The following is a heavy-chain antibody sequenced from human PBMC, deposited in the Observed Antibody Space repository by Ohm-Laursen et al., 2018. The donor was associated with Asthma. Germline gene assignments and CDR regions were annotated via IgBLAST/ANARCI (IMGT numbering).Heavy chain of an antibody. J-gene: IGHJ4*02. CDR1: GFTFRSYA. D-gene: IGHD3-3*01. V-gene: IGHV3-30-3*01. CDR3: ARDVMEWYLPAFDF. CDR2: GGSYYDGGLK. Sequence: SLRLSCTASGFTFRSYAMHWVRQTPGKGLEWVAVGGSYYDGGLKYYADSVNGRFTVSRDDSKNTLYLQMNSLRPDDTAVYYCARDVMEWYLPAFDFWGQGTLVTVSS.